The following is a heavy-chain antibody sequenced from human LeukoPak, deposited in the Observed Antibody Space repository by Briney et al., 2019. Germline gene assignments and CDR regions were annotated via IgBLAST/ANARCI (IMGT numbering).Heavy chain of an antibody. CDR1: GFTFSSYT. CDR2: ISGSGDI. D-gene: IGHD1-26*01. J-gene: IGHJ2*01. V-gene: IGHV3-23*01. Sequence: PGGSLRLSCAAPGFTFSSYTMSWVRQAPGKGLEWVSGISGSGDIFYADSVKGRFTISRDNSKNTLYLQMNSLRAEDTAVYYCARAPYTGSYWYFDHWGRGALVTVSS. CDR3: ARAPYTGSYWYFDH.